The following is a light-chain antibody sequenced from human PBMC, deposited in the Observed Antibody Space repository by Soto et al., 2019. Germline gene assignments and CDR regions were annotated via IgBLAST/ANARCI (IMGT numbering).Light chain of an antibody. CDR3: CSYAGSSTWV. Sequence: QSVLTQPASVSGSPGQSITISCTGTSSDVGSYNLVSWYQQHPGKAPKLMIYEGSKRPSGVSNRFSGSKSGNTASLTISGLQAEAEADYYCCSYAGSSTWVFGGGTKLTVL. CDR1: SSDVGSYNL. CDR2: EGS. J-gene: IGLJ3*02. V-gene: IGLV2-23*01.